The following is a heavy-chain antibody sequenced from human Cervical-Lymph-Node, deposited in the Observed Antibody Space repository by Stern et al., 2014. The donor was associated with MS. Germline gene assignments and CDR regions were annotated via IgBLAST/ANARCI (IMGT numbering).Heavy chain of an antibody. Sequence: QDQLVESGGGVVQPGRSLRLSCAASGFTFSSHAMHWVRQAPGKGLEWVAVISFAGREKYYSDSVKGRFTISRDNSGDTLNLQVNSLRGEDTAVYYCAREGTNFGVAPYNYGMDVWGQGTTVTV. D-gene: IGHD3-3*01. CDR3: AREGTNFGVAPYNYGMDV. V-gene: IGHV3-30*16. CDR2: ISFAGREK. CDR1: GFTFSSHA. J-gene: IGHJ6*02.